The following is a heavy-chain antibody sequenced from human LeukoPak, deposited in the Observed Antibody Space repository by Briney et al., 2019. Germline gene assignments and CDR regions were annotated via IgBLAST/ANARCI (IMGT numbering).Heavy chain of an antibody. CDR3: ARGHLVFAY. CDR2: IFYSGRT. J-gene: IGHJ4*02. D-gene: IGHD6-6*01. Sequence: PSETLSLTCTVSGGSITSDHWNWIRQPPGKGLEWIGCIFYSGRTYYNPSLKSRVTISVDTSKNQFSLKVSSVTAADTALYYCARGHLVFAYWGQGTLVTVSS. V-gene: IGHV4-59*01. CDR1: GGSITSDH.